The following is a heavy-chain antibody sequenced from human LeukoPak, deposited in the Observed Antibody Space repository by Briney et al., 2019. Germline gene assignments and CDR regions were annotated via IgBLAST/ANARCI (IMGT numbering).Heavy chain of an antibody. D-gene: IGHD2-15*01. J-gene: IGHJ4*02. Sequence: ASVKVSCKPSGYTFTSFGISWVRQAPGQGLEGMGWIGAYNGDTNYAQKFQGRVTMATDTSTSTAYMDLRSLRSDDTAVYYCTRDHCRGDNCPSFDYWGQGTLVTVSS. CDR2: IGAYNGDT. CDR1: GYTFTSFG. CDR3: TRDHCRGDNCPSFDY. V-gene: IGHV1-18*04.